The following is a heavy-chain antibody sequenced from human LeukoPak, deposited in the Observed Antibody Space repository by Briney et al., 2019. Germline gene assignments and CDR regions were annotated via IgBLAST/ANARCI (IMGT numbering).Heavy chain of an antibody. CDR3: ARNSALDY. V-gene: IGHV3-7*01. J-gene: IGHJ4*02. CDR1: GFTLSSYW. Sequence: GGSLRLSCAASGFTLSSYWMSWVRQAPGKGLEWVANIKEDGSEKYYVDSVKGRFTISRDNSKNTLYLQMNSLRAEDTAVYYCARNSALDYWGQGTLVTVSS. CDR2: IKEDGSEK. D-gene: IGHD2/OR15-2a*01.